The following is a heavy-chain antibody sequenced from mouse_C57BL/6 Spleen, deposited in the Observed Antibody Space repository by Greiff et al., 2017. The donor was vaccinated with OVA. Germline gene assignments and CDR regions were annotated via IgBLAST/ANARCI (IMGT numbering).Heavy chain of an antibody. J-gene: IGHJ3*01. CDR1: GFTFSDYG. D-gene: IGHD1-1*01. Sequence: DVHLVESGGGLVKPGGSLKLSCAASGFTFSDYGMHWVRQAPEKGLEWVAYISSGSSTIYYADTVKGRFTISRDNAKNTLFLQMTSLRSEDTAMYYCARAYYYGSSLWFAYWGQGTLVTVSA. CDR2: ISSGSSTI. CDR3: ARAYYYGSSLWFAY. V-gene: IGHV5-17*01.